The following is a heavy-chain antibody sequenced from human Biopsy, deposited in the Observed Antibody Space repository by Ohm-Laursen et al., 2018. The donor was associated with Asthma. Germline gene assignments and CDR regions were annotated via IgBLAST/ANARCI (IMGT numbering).Heavy chain of an antibody. Sequence: GASVKVSCKASGYTFIHFAIHWVRQAPGQRLEWMGWINAGDGNTKYSQKFQGRVTITRDTSVSTAYMDLRSLRSEDTAMYYCARTYYDFLTGQVNDAFALWGQGTMATVSS. CDR1: GYTFIHFA. D-gene: IGHD3-9*01. V-gene: IGHV1-3*01. CDR2: INAGDGNT. CDR3: ARTYYDFLTGQVNDAFAL. J-gene: IGHJ3*01.